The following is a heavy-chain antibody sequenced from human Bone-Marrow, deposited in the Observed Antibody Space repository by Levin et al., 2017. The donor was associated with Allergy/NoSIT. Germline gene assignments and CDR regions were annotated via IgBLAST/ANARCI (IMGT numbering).Heavy chain of an antibody. CDR2: IGTAGDT. J-gene: IGHJ4*02. Sequence: GESLKISCAASGFTFSSYDMHWVRQATGKGLEWVSAIGTAGDTYYPGSVKGRFTISRENAKNSLYLQMNSLRAGDTAVYYCARGSGYCTGGVCYTLDYWGQGTLVTVSS. CDR1: GFTFSSYD. D-gene: IGHD2-8*02. V-gene: IGHV3-13*01. CDR3: ARGSGYCTGGVCYTLDY.